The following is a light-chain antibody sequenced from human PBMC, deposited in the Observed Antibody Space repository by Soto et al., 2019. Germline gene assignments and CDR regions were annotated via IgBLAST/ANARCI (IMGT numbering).Light chain of an antibody. Sequence: EIVLTQSPATLSLSPGERAALSCRASQSVSSYLAWYQQKPGQAPRLLLYDASKRATGIPARFSVSGSGTDFTLTIRSLEPEDFAVYFCQQRSNWPSTFGGGTKVEI. CDR3: QQRSNWPST. CDR1: QSVSSY. CDR2: DAS. J-gene: IGKJ4*01. V-gene: IGKV3-11*01.